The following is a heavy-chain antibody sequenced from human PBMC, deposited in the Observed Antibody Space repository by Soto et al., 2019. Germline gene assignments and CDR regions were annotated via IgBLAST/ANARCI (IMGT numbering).Heavy chain of an antibody. V-gene: IGHV3-48*01. CDR3: ARDLINWNYGDDAFDI. J-gene: IGHJ3*02. D-gene: IGHD1-7*01. CDR1: GFTFSSYS. CDR2: ISSSSSTI. Sequence: GGSLRLSCAASGFTFSSYSMNWVRQAPGKGLEWVSYISSSSSTIYYADSVKGRFTISRDNAKNSLYLQMNSLRAEDTAVYYCARDLINWNYGDDAFDIWGQGTMVTVSS.